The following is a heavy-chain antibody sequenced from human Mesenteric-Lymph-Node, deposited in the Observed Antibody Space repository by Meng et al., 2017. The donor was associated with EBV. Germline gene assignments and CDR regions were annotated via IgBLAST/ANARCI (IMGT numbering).Heavy chain of an antibody. Sequence: VQVQEWGPGLEPPSETLSLTGTVSGDSVSSGSYYWYWIRQPPGKGLAWIGYIYYTGSTNYNPSLKSRVTISVDTSKNQFSLKLSSVTAADTAVYYCARGTTVEWFDPWGQGTLVTVSS. V-gene: IGHV4-61*01. D-gene: IGHD4-23*01. CDR3: ARGTTVEWFDP. J-gene: IGHJ5*02. CDR1: GDSVSSGSYY. CDR2: IYYTGST.